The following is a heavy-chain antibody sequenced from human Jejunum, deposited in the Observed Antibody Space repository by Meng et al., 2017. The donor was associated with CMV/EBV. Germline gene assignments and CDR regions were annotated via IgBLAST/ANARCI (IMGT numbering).Heavy chain of an antibody. CDR1: GTFSSYG. V-gene: IGHV1-69*01. CDR2: TIPIFGTA. Sequence: GTFSSYGGSWVRQVPGQGLEWMGGTIPIFGTANYAQKFQGRVTIIADESTSTAYMDLTSLRSEDTAIYYCARTTPRLAAAGLNYFDYWGQGTLVTVSS. J-gene: IGHJ4*02. D-gene: IGHD6-13*01. CDR3: ARTTPRLAAAGLNYFDY.